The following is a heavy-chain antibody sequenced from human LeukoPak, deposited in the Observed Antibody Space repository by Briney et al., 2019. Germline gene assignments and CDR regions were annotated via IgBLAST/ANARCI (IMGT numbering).Heavy chain of an antibody. CDR1: GYIFISYV. V-gene: IGHV1-3*01. Sequence: ASVKVSCKASGYIFISYVMHWVRQAPGQRLEWMGWITAGNGNTKYSQKFQGRVTITRDTSASTAYMELSSLRSEDTAVYYCARDSGEYYFDYWGQGTLVTVSS. CDR3: ARDSGEYYFDY. CDR2: ITAGNGNT. D-gene: IGHD2-15*01. J-gene: IGHJ4*02.